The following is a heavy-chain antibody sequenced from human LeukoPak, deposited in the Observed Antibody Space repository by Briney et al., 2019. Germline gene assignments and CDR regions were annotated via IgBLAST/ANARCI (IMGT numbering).Heavy chain of an antibody. CDR2: INHSGST. CDR1: GGSFSGYY. CDR3: ARVDYYGSGSYYMPLDY. V-gene: IGHV4-34*01. J-gene: IGHJ4*02. D-gene: IGHD3-10*01. Sequence: SETLSLTCAVYGGSFSGYYWSWIRQPPGKGLEWIGEINHSGSTNYNPSLKSRVTISVDTSKNQFSLKLSSVTAADTAVYYCARVDYYGSGSYYMPLDYWGQGTLVTVSS.